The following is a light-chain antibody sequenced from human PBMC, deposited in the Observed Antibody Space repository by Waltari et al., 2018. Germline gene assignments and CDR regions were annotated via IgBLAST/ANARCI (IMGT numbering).Light chain of an antibody. CDR3: TSYTSKNTFI. V-gene: IGLV2-14*03. J-gene: IGLJ2*01. Sequence: QSALTPPASVFGSLGQSVTISCTGTATDIGGYDYVSWYQQHSGKAPKLLIFVVSNRPSEISARFSASKSGNTASLSISGLQTEDEADYHCTSYTSKNTFIFGGGTRLTVL. CDR2: VVS. CDR1: ATDIGGYDY.